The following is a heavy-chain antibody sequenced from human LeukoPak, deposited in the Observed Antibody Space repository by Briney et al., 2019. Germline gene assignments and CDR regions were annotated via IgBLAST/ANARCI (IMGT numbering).Heavy chain of an antibody. Sequence: GGSLRLSCAASGFTFSSYAMSWVRQAPGKGLEWVSVIYSGGSTYYADSVKGRFTISRDNSKNTLYLQMNSLRAEDTAVYYCARGIDYWGQGTLVTVSS. CDR1: GFTFSSYA. CDR2: IYSGGST. J-gene: IGHJ4*02. CDR3: ARGIDY. V-gene: IGHV3-53*01.